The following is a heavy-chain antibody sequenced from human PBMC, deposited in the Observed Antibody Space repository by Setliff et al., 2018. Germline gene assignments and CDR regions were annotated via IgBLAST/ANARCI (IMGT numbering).Heavy chain of an antibody. J-gene: IGHJ1*01. Sequence: ASVKVSCKSSGFTFTDYGITWVRQVPGQGLEWMGWINNYNFNTQYAQKFQGRVTVTTDTSTTAAYMELRSLRADDTAVYYCARNILIFGVLNTAEYFQYWGQGTLVTVSS. V-gene: IGHV1-18*01. D-gene: IGHD3-3*01. CDR1: GFTFTDYG. CDR3: ARNILIFGVLNTAEYFQY. CDR2: INNYNFNT.